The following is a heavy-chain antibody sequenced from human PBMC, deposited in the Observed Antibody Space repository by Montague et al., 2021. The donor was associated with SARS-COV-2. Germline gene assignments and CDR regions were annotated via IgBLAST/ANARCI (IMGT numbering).Heavy chain of an antibody. J-gene: IGHJ4*02. CDR1: GYTFTSYD. D-gene: IGHD3-22*01. CDR3: ARAQYYYDNSGYYPAY. V-gene: IGHV1-8*01. CDR2: MNPNSGNT. Sequence: SVKVSCKASGYTFTSYDINWVRQATGQGLEWMGWMNPNSGNTGYAQKFQGRVIMTRNTSINTAYMELSSLRSEDTAVYYCARAQYYYDNSGYYPAYWGQGTLVTVSS.